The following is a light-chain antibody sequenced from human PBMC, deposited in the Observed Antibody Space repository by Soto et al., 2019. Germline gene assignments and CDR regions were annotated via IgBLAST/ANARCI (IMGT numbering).Light chain of an antibody. V-gene: IGKV3-20*01. Sequence: IVLTQSPGTLSLSPGERATLSCRASQTVSSTYLAWYQQKPGQAPRLLIHGASSRATGIPDRFSGSGSGTDFTFTISRLEPEDFALYYCQQYGGSPPLTFGGGTKVEIK. CDR2: GAS. J-gene: IGKJ4*01. CDR1: QTVSSTY. CDR3: QQYGGSPPLT.